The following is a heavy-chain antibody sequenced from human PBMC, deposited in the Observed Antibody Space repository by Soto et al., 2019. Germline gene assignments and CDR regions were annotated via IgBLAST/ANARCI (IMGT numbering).Heavy chain of an antibody. CDR1: GFTFSSYS. J-gene: IGHJ5*02. D-gene: IGHD3-10*01. V-gene: IGHV3-21*01. CDR3: ARDYGSGSYYKAQGWFDP. CDR2: ISSSSSYI. Sequence: EVQLVESGGGLVKPGGSLRLSCAASGFTFSSYSMNWVRQAPGKGLEWVSSISSSSSYIYYADSVKGRFTISRDNAKHSLYLQMNSLRAEDTAVYYCARDYGSGSYYKAQGWFDPWGQGALVTVSS.